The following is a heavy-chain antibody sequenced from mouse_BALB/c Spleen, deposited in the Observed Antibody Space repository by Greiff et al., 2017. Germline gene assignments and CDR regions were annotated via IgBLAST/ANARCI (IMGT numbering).Heavy chain of an antibody. J-gene: IGHJ3*01. V-gene: IGHV7-3*02. Sequence: EGQLVESGGGLVQPGGSLRLSCATSGFTFTDYYMSWVRQPPGKALEWLGFIRNKANGYTTEYSASVKGRFTISRDNSQSILYLQMNTLRAEDSATYYCARVYGNYAFAYWGQGTLVTVSA. D-gene: IGHD2-1*01. CDR1: GFTFTDYY. CDR3: ARVYGNYAFAY. CDR2: IRNKANGYTT.